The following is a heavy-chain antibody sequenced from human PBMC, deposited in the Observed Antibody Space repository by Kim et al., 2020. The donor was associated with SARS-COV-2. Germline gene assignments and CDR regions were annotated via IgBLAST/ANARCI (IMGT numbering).Heavy chain of an antibody. CDR2: IWYDGSNK. J-gene: IGHJ6*03. Sequence: GGSLRLSCTASGFTFSSYGMHWVRQAPGKGLEWVAVIWYDGSNKYYADSVKGRFTISRDNSKNTLYLQMNSLRAEDTAVYYCARPLRFLEWLPSYYMDVWGKGTTVTVSS. D-gene: IGHD3-3*01. CDR1: GFTFSSYG. CDR3: ARPLRFLEWLPSYYMDV. V-gene: IGHV3-33*01.